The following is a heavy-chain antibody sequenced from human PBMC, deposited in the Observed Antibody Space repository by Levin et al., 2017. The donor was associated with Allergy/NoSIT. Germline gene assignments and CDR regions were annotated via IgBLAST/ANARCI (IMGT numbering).Heavy chain of an antibody. CDR3: CVGVVVVAAYDY. CDR1: GFTFSSYS. J-gene: IGHJ4*02. V-gene: IGHV3-21*01. Sequence: ASVKVSCAASGFTFSSYSMNWVRQAPGKGLEWVSSISSSSSYIYYADSVKGRFTISRDNAKNSLYLQMNSLRAEDTAVYYCCVGVVVVAAYDYWGQGTLVTVSS. D-gene: IGHD2-15*01. CDR2: ISSSSSYI.